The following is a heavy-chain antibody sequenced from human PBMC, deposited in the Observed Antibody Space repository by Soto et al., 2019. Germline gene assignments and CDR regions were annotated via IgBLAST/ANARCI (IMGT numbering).Heavy chain of an antibody. CDR1: GYTFTSYD. J-gene: IGHJ6*03. D-gene: IGHD6-13*01. CDR2: MNPNSGNT. V-gene: IGHV1-8*01. Sequence: GASVKVSCKASGYTFTSYDINWVRQATGQGLEWMGWMNPNSGNTGYAQKFQGRVTMTRNTSISTAYMELSSLRSEDTAVYYCARGQYSSSWYNNYHYYYYMDVWGKGTTVTVSS. CDR3: ARGQYSSSWYNNYHYYYYMDV.